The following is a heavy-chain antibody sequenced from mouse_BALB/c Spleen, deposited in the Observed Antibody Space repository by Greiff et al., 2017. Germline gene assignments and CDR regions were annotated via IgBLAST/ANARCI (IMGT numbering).Heavy chain of an antibody. J-gene: IGHJ2*01. D-gene: IGHD2-3*01. Sequence: VQLQESGAELVRPGASVTLSCKASGYTFTDYEMHWVKQTPVHGLEWIGAIDPETGGTAYNQKFKGKATLTADKSSSTAYMELRSLTSEDSAVYYCTRARWLLLLDYWGQGTTLTVSS. CDR1: GYTFTDYE. CDR3: TRARWLLLLDY. CDR2: IDPETGGT. V-gene: IGHV1-15*01.